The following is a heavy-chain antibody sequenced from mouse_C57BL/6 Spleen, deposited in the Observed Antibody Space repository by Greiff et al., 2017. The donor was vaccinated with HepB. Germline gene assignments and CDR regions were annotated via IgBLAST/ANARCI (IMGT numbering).Heavy chain of an antibody. D-gene: IGHD1-1*01. Sequence: VQLQQSGAELVKPGASVKISCKASGYAFGSYWMNWVKQRPGKGLEWIGQIYPGDGDTNYNGKFKGKATLTADKSSSTAYMQLSSLTSEDSAVYFCARWGYYGSSFYCDYWGQGTTLAVSS. CDR1: GYAFGSYW. J-gene: IGHJ2*01. CDR3: ARWGYYGSSFYCDY. V-gene: IGHV1-80*01. CDR2: IYPGDGDT.